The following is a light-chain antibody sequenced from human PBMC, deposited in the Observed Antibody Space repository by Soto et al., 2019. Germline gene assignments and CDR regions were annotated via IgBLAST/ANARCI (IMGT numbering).Light chain of an antibody. CDR3: QQLNSYPLT. V-gene: IGKV1-9*01. J-gene: IGKJ4*01. CDR1: QGIKNY. CDR2: AAS. Sequence: DIQLTQSPSFLSASVRDRVTITCRASQGIKNYLAWYQQKPGIAPKLLIYAASTLQSGVPSRFSGSGSGTEFSLTISSLQPEEFATYYCQQLNSYPLTFGGGTKVDIK.